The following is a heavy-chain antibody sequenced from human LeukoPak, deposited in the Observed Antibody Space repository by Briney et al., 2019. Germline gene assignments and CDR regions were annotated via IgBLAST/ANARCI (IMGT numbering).Heavy chain of an antibody. CDR3: ASFRPGLSNDY. CDR1: GGSFSGYY. D-gene: IGHD3-16*02. V-gene: IGHV4-34*01. Sequence: PETLSLTCAVYGGSFSGYYWSWIRQPPGKGLEWIGEINHSGSTNYNPSLKSRVTISVDTSKNQFSLKLSSVTAADTAVYYCASFRPGLSNDYWGQGTLVTVSS. J-gene: IGHJ4*02. CDR2: INHSGST.